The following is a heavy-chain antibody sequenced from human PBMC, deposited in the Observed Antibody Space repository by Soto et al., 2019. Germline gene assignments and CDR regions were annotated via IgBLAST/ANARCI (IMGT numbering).Heavy chain of an antibody. D-gene: IGHD6-19*01. CDR1: GFTFSSYA. Sequence: EVQLLESGGGLVQPGGSLRLSCAASGFTFSSYAMSWVRQAPGKGLEWVSTISGSGGSTYYADSVKGRFTISRDNSKNTLYLQMSSLRAADAAVYYCAKGSSGWYESFDYWGQGSLVSVSS. CDR2: ISGSGGST. CDR3: AKGSSGWYESFDY. V-gene: IGHV3-23*01. J-gene: IGHJ4*02.